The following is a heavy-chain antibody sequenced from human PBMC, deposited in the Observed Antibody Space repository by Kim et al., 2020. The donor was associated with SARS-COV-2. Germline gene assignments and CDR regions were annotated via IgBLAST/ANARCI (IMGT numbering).Heavy chain of an antibody. CDR1: GFTFSGYG. CDR3: ARDQGLEIYKVRADFDT. V-gene: IGHV3-33*05. CDR2: IQYDGSNK. D-gene: IGHD3-10*01. J-gene: IGHJ4*02. Sequence: GGSLRLSCAASGFTFSGYGMHWVRQAPGKGLEWAAAIQYDGSNKNYADSVKGRFTISRDNSKSTLYLQMDSLRAEGTAVYFCARDQGLEIYKVRADFDTWGQGILVTVSS.